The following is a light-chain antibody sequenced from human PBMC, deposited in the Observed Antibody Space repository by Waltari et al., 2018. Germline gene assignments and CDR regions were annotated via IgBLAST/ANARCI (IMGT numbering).Light chain of an antibody. CDR2: EVS. Sequence: QSALTQPASVSGSPGQSITLSCSGTGRDVGAYALVSWYQQHPGKAPHLIIYEVSNRPSGISNRFSASKSGNTASLTISGLQAEDEADYYCSSYTTSSAPGVFGTGTRVTVL. CDR3: SSYTTSSAPGV. J-gene: IGLJ1*01. CDR1: GRDVGAYAL. V-gene: IGLV2-14*01.